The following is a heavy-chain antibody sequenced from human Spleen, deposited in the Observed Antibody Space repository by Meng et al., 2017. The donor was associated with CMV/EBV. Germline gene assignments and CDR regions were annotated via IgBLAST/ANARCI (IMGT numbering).Heavy chain of an antibody. J-gene: IGHJ4*02. Sequence: SETLSLTCTISGGSISSGAYYWGWFRQPPGKGLEWIGNIYHSGSSFYNSSLRSRVNISLDTSKNQFSLRLTSLTAADTAVYYCARDLTMVRGGSDCWGQGTLVTVSS. CDR3: ARDLTMVRGGSDC. V-gene: IGHV4-39*07. D-gene: IGHD3-10*01. CDR1: GGSISSGAYY. CDR2: IYHSGSS.